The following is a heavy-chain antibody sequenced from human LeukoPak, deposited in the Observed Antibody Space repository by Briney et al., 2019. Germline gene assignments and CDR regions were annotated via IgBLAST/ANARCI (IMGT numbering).Heavy chain of an antibody. J-gene: IGHJ4*02. D-gene: IGHD5-12*01. Sequence: PSETLSLTCTVSGGSINSYYWSWIRQPAGKGLEWVGRIYSSGSTGYNPSLKSRVTMSLDTSKNQFSLNLSSVTAADTAVYYCARVDIRTAFFDYWGQGTLVTVSS. CDR2: IYSSGST. CDR3: ARVDIRTAFFDY. V-gene: IGHV4-4*07. CDR1: GGSINSYY.